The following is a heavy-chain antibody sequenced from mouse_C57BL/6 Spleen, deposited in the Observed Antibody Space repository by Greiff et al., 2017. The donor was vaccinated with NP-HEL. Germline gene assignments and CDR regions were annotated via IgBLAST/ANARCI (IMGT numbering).Heavy chain of an antibody. D-gene: IGHD2-1*01. CDR1: GYTFTDYN. Sequence: DVHLVESGPELVKPGASVKIPCTASGYTFTDYNMDWVQQSPGKSLEWIGDINPYNGGTIYNQKFKGKATLTVDKSSSTAYLQLRSLTSEDTAVYYCARSGGNYDFDYWGQGTTLTVSS. CDR2: INPYNGGT. J-gene: IGHJ2*01. CDR3: ARSGGNYDFDY. V-gene: IGHV1-18*01.